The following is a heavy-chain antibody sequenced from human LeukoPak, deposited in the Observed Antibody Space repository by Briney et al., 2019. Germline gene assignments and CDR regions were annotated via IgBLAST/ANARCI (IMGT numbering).Heavy chain of an antibody. V-gene: IGHV3-49*03. Sequence: GRSLRLSCTASGFTFGDYAMSWFRQAPGKGLEWVGFIRSKAYGGTTEYAASVKGRFTISRDDSKSIAYLQMNSLKTEGTAVYYCTRDDSSGYYYYYYYMDVWGKGTTVTVSS. D-gene: IGHD3-22*01. CDR3: TRDDSSGYYYYYYYMDV. J-gene: IGHJ6*03. CDR1: GFTFGDYA. CDR2: IRSKAYGGTT.